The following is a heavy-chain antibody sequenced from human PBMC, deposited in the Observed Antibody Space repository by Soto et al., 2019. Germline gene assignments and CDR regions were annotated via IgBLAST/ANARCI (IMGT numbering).Heavy chain of an antibody. J-gene: IGHJ2*01. CDR2: IISGHSVI. CDR3: ARDHSDESNGYHHWYFDL. Sequence: EVQLVESGGGLVKPGGSLRLSCAASGFSISAYSMNLVRQAPGKGLYWVSSIISGHSVIYYVDAVKGRFIISRDNAKNSLYRKMNRLRAEDTAVYYCARDHSDESNGYHHWYFDLWGRGSLVTVSS. V-gene: IGHV3-21*01. D-gene: IGHD3-22*01. CDR1: GFSISAYS.